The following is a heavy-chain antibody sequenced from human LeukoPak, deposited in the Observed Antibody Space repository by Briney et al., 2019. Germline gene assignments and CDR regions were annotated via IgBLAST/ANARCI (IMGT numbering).Heavy chain of an antibody. CDR1: GYTFTSYG. V-gene: IGHV1-18*04. CDR2: ISAYNGNT. D-gene: IGHD3-16*02. Sequence: GASVKVSCKASGYTFTSYGISWVRQAPGQGLEWMGWISAYNGNTNYAQKLQGRVTMTTDTSPSTAYMELRSLRSDDTAVYYCARDSAFGGVIANNWFDPWGQGTLVTVSS. J-gene: IGHJ5*02. CDR3: ARDSAFGGVIANNWFDP.